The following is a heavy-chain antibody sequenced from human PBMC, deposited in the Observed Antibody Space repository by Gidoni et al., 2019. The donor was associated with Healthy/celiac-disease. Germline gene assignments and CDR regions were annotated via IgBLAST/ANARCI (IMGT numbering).Heavy chain of an antibody. Sequence: QVQLQQWGAGLLQPSTTLSLTCAVYGGSFSGYYWSWIRQPPGKGLEWIGEINHSGSTNYNPSLKRRVTISVDTSKNQFSLKLTSVTAADTAVYYCARGPYGSGSYKYYFDYWGQGTLVTVSS. V-gene: IGHV4-34*01. D-gene: IGHD3-10*01. CDR2: INHSGST. CDR3: ARGPYGSGSYKYYFDY. J-gene: IGHJ4*02. CDR1: GGSFSGYY.